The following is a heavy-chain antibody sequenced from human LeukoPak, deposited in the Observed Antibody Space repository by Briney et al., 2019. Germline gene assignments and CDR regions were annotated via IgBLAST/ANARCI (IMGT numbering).Heavy chain of an antibody. V-gene: IGHV3-23*01. D-gene: IGHD6-6*01. CDR1: GFTFSSYA. Sequence: GGSLRLSCAASGFTFSSYAMSWVRQAPGKGLEWVSAISGSGGSTYYADSVKGRFTISRDNSKNTLYLQMNSLRAEDTAVYYCAKDVEAARRANNWIDPWGQGTLVTVSS. J-gene: IGHJ5*02. CDR3: AKDVEAARRANNWIDP. CDR2: ISGSGGST.